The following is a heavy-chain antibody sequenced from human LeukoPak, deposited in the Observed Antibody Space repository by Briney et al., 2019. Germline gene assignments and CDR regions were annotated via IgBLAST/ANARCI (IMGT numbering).Heavy chain of an antibody. CDR2: MNPNSGNT. J-gene: IGHJ6*02. D-gene: IGHD1-26*01. Sequence: ASVKVSCKASGYTFTSYDINWVQQATGQGLEWMGWMNPNSGNTGYAQKFQGRVTMTRNTSISTAYMELSSLRSEDTAVYYCASAGTYYRVDYYYYGMDVWGQGTTVTVSS. CDR1: GYTFTSYD. V-gene: IGHV1-8*01. CDR3: ASAGTYYRVDYYYYGMDV.